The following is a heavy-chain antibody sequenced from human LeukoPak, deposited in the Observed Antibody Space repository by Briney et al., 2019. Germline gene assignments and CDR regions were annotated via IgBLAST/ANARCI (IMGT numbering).Heavy chain of an antibody. Sequence: TSETLSLTCTVSGASMSDYYWSWIRQPPGKGLEWIGYIYYTGSTNYNPSLKSRVTMSVDTSKNQISLKLSSVTAADSAVYYCVRRVRYFGQNDYWGQGTLVTVSS. CDR3: VRRVRYFGQNDY. CDR2: IYYTGST. V-gene: IGHV4-59*08. CDR1: GASMSDYY. D-gene: IGHD3-9*01. J-gene: IGHJ4*02.